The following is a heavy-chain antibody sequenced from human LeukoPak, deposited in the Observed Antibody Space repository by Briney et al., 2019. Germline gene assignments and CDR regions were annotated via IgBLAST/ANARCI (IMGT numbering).Heavy chain of an antibody. CDR1: GFTFSSYA. V-gene: IGHV3-23*01. CDR3: ARLGFVVPAVIFDY. CDR2: ISGSGGST. D-gene: IGHD2-2*02. Sequence: GGSLRLSCAASGFTFSSYAMSWVRQAPGKGLEWVSAISGSGGSTYYADSVKGRFTISRDISKNTLYLQMNSLRAEDTAMYYCARLGFVVPAVIFDYWGQGTLVTVSS. J-gene: IGHJ4*02.